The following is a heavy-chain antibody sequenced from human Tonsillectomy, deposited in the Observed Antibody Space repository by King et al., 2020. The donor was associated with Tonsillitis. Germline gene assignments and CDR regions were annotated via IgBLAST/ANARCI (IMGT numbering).Heavy chain of an antibody. CDR1: GFTFSDYY. CDR3: ARDYYASGGGWFDP. V-gene: IGHV3-11*06. CDR2: ISSSSTYA. Sequence: HVQLVESGGGLVKPGGSLRLSCAASGFTFSDYYMSWIRQAPGKGLEWVSYISSSSTYADYADSVKGRFTISRDNAKNSLYLQMNSLRAEDTAVYYCARDYYASGGGWFDPWGQGTLVTVSS. D-gene: IGHD3-10*01. J-gene: IGHJ5*02.